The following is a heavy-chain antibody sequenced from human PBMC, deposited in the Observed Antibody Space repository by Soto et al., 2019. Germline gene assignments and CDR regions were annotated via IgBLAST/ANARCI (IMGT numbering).Heavy chain of an antibody. Sequence: GGSLRLSCAASGFTFSSYGMHWVRQAPGKGLEWVAVIWYDGSNKYYADSLKGRFTISRDNSKNTLYLQMNSLRAEGTAVYYCARDLWDIVVVPAAIGMLDAFDIWGQGTMVTVSS. V-gene: IGHV3-33*01. CDR1: GFTFSSYG. D-gene: IGHD2-2*02. CDR2: IWYDGSNK. CDR3: ARDLWDIVVVPAAIGMLDAFDI. J-gene: IGHJ3*02.